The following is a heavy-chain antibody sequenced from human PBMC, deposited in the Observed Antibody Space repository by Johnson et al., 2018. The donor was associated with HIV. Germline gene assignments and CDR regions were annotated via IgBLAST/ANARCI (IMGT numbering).Heavy chain of an antibody. J-gene: IGHJ3*02. Sequence: QVQLVESGGGVVQPGRSLRLSCAASGFTFSSYGMHWVRQAPGKGLEWVAVISYDGNNKYYVDSVKGRFTISRDNSKNMVYLQMSSLRAEDTALYYCTRDRIQIWSYVGTFDIWGQGTMVTVSS. CDR1: GFTFSSYG. D-gene: IGHD5-18*01. CDR3: TRDRIQIWSYVGTFDI. CDR2: ISYDGNNK. V-gene: IGHV3-30*03.